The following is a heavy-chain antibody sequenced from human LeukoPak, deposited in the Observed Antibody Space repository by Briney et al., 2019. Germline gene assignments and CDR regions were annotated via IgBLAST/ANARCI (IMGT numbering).Heavy chain of an antibody. J-gene: IGHJ5*02. Sequence: SETLSLTCAVYGGSFSGYYWSWIRQPPGKGLEWIGEINHSGNTNYNTSLKSRVTISLDTSKNQFSLELSSVTAADTAVYYCAREYTGYDLLLGLNRLDPWGQGTLVTVSS. CDR1: GGSFSGYY. CDR3: AREYTGYDLLLGLNRLDP. CDR2: INHSGNT. D-gene: IGHD5-12*01. V-gene: IGHV4-34*01.